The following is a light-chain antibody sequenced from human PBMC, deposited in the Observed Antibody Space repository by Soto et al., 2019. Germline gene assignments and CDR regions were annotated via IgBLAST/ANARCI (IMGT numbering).Light chain of an antibody. J-gene: IGLJ1*01. Sequence: SVLTQPPSVSAAPGQRVTISCSGSASNIGNNSVSWYQQLPGAAPKLLIYDDNNRPSGIPDRFSGSKSGTSATLGITGLQTGDEADYYCGTWDTSLPACVFGPGTKLTVL. CDR1: ASNIGNNS. V-gene: IGLV1-51*01. CDR3: GTWDTSLPACV. CDR2: DDN.